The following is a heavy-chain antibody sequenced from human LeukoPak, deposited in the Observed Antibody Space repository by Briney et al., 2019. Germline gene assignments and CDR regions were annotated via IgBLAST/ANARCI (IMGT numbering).Heavy chain of an antibody. Sequence: GGSLRLSCAASGFTFTSYAMTWVRQAPGKGLEWVSAISGSGGSTYYAGSVKGRFTISRDNSKNTLYLQMNSLRAEDTAVYYCAKDPNSGSYFDYWGQGTLVTVSS. V-gene: IGHV3-23*01. CDR2: ISGSGGST. D-gene: IGHD1-26*01. CDR1: GFTFTSYA. CDR3: AKDPNSGSYFDY. J-gene: IGHJ4*02.